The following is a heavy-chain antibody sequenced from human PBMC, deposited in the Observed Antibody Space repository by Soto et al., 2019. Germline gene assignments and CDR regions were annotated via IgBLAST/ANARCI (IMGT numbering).Heavy chain of an antibody. D-gene: IGHD3-9*01. CDR1: GFTFCDYD. CDR3: ATDLYYDILTGLTAPYYYYGMDV. V-gene: IGHV3-11*01. J-gene: IGHJ6*02. CDR2: ISSSGSTI. Sequence: GGSLRLSCAASGFTFCDYDMSWIRQAPGKGLEWVSYISSSGSTIYYADSVKGRFTISRDNAKNSLYLQMNSLRAEDTAVYYCATDLYYDILTGLTAPYYYYGMDVWGQGTTVTVSS.